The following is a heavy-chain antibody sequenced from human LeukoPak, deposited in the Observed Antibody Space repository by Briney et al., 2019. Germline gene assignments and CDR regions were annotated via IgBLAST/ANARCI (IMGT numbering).Heavy chain of an antibody. CDR1: GFIFSSYA. Sequence: GGSVRLSCAASGFIFSSYAMAWVRQTPGKGLEWVSAISGSGLRTNYADSARGRFIISRDNSKNTVDLQIDSLRAEDTAIYYCARGWMVKYYFDYWGQGTLVTVSS. D-gene: IGHD6-19*01. CDR2: ISGSGLRT. V-gene: IGHV3-23*01. J-gene: IGHJ4*02. CDR3: ARGWMVKYYFDY.